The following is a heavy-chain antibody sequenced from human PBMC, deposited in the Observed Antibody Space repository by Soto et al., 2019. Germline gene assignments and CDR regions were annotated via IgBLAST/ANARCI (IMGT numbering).Heavy chain of an antibody. CDR3: ARFPVYYDSSGTQGYYFDY. Sequence: GESLILSCAASGFTFSSYSMNWVRQAPGKGLEWVSSISSSSSYIYYADSVKGRFTISRDNAKNSLYLQMNSLRAEDTAVYYCARFPVYYDSSGTQGYYFDYWGQGTLVTVSS. V-gene: IGHV3-21*01. CDR1: GFTFSSYS. D-gene: IGHD3-22*01. CDR2: ISSSSSYI. J-gene: IGHJ4*02.